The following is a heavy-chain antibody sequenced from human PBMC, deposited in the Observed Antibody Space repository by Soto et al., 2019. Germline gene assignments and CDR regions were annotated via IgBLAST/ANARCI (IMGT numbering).Heavy chain of an antibody. V-gene: IGHV2-5*02. Sequence: QITLKESGPTLVKPTQTLTLTCTFSGFSLSTSGVGVGWIRQPPGKALEWLALIYWDDDKRYSPSLKSRLTITKDTSKNQVVLTMTNIDPVDTATYYCAHEERGYSGYVVDYWGQGTLVTVSS. CDR2: IYWDDDK. J-gene: IGHJ4*02. CDR3: AHEERGYSGYVVDY. D-gene: IGHD5-12*01. CDR1: GFSLSTSGVG.